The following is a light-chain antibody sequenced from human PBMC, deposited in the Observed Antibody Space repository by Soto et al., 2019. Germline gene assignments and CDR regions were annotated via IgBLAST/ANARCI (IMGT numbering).Light chain of an antibody. CDR1: QIVKSA. CDR3: QQYNNWPT. J-gene: IGKJ1*01. Sequence: ETVMTQSPGTLSVSPGERATLSCRARQIVKSALAWYQAKVGQPPKLLIYGASTRATGIPARFSGSGSGTEFTLTISSLQSEDSGIYYCQQYNNWPTFGQGTKVEV. CDR2: GAS. V-gene: IGKV3-15*01.